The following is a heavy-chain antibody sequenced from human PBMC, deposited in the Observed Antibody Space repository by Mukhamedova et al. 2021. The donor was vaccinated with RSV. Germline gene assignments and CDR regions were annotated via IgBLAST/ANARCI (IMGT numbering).Heavy chain of an antibody. CDR2: ISGGSST. V-gene: IGHV3-74*01. Sequence: GLEWVSAISGGSSTSYADSVKGRFTISRDNAKNTLYLQMNSLRAEDTAVYYCARDTPGDGMDVWGQGTTVTVSS. D-gene: IGHD3-10*01. J-gene: IGHJ6*02. CDR3: ARDTPGDGMDV.